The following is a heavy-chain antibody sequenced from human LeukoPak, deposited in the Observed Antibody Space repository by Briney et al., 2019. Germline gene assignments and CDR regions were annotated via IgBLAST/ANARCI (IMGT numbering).Heavy chain of an antibody. V-gene: IGHV1-18*01. D-gene: IGHD3-3*01. J-gene: IGHJ6*02. CDR1: GGTFSSYA. Sequence: ASVKVSCKASGGTFSSYAISWVRQAPGQGLEWMGWISAYNGNTNYAQKLQGRVTMTTDTSTSTAYMELRSLRSDDTAVYYCARDSASVLRFLEWLSYYYYGMDVWGQGTTVTVSS. CDR2: ISAYNGNT. CDR3: ARDSASVLRFLEWLSYYYYGMDV.